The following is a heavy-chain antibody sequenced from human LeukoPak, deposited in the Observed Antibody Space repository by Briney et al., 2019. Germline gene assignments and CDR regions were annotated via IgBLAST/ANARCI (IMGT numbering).Heavy chain of an antibody. J-gene: IGHJ6*03. D-gene: IGHD3-16*01. V-gene: IGHV1-2*02. CDR3: ARDGGRPFEYYYYYMDV. Sequence: ASVKVSCKASGYTFTGYYMHWVRQAPGQGLEWMGWVNPNSGGTNYAQKFQGRVTMTRDTSISTAYMELSRLRSDDTAVYYCARDGGRPFEYYYYYMDVWGKGTTVTVSS. CDR1: GYTFTGYY. CDR2: VNPNSGGT.